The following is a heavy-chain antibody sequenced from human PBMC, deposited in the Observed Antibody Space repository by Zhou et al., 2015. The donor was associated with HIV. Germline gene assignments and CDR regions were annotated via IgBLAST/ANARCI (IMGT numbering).Heavy chain of an antibody. CDR3: ARDPGVLSGPGALLDV. CDR2: VSNYNGKT. J-gene: IGHJ4*01. Sequence: QVQLVQSGAEVKKPGASVKVSCKAYYTFVTSGISWVRQAPGQGLEWMGWVSNYNGKTEYAQKFQGRVIMTSDRSSTTAFLEIRRLKVDDTALYFCARDPGVLSGPGALLDVWGQGTLVTVSS. V-gene: IGHV1-18*01. D-gene: IGHD3-10*01. CDR1: YTFVTSG.